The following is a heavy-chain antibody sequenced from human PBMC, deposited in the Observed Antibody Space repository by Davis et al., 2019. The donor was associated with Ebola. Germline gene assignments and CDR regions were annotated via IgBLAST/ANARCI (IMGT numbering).Heavy chain of an antibody. CDR2: INPNSGGT. CDR1: GYTFTGYY. J-gene: IGHJ3*02. V-gene: IGHV1-2*02. CDR3: ARDRGYSYGEYTFDI. D-gene: IGHD5-18*01. Sequence: ASVKVSCKASGYTFTGYYMHWVRQAPGQGLEWMGWINPNSGGTNYAQKFQGRVTMTRDTSISTAYMELSRLRSNDTAVYYCARDRGYSYGEYTFDIWGQGTMVTVSS.